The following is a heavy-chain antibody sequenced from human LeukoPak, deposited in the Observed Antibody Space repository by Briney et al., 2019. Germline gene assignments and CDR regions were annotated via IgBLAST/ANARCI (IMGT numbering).Heavy chain of an antibody. CDR2: ISWNSGSI. Sequence: GRSLRLSCAASGFTFDDYAMHWVRQAPGKGLEWVSGISWNSGSIGYADSVKGRFTISRDNAKNSLYLQMNSLRAEDTALYYCAKGANQLPVDAFDIWGQGTMVTVSS. D-gene: IGHD4-23*01. CDR3: AKGANQLPVDAFDI. J-gene: IGHJ3*02. V-gene: IGHV3-9*01. CDR1: GFTFDDYA.